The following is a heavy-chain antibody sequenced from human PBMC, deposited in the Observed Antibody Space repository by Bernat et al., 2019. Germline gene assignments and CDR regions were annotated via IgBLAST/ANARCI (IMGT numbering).Heavy chain of an antibody. J-gene: IGHJ5*02. V-gene: IGHV3-11*06. D-gene: IGHD3-10*01. CDR1: GFTFSDYY. CDR3: ARVCHGSGSYYSGDNWFDP. CDR2: ISSSSSYT. Sequence: QVQLVESGGGLVKPGGSLRLSCAASGFTFSDYYMSWIRQAPGKGLEWVSYISSSSSYTNYADSVKGRFTSSRANAKNSLYLQMNSLRAEDTAVYYCARVCHGSGSYYSGDNWFDPWGQGTLVTVSS.